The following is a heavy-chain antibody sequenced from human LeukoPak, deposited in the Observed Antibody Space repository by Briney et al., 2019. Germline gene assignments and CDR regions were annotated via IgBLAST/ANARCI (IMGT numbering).Heavy chain of an antibody. CDR2: IYYSGST. J-gene: IGHJ3*02. CDR3: ARVGYGDYSAFDI. D-gene: IGHD4-17*01. CDR1: GGSISSYY. Sequence: PSETLSLTCTVSGGSISSYYWSWIRQPPGKGLEWIGYIYYSGSTNYNPSLKSRVTISVDTSKNQFSPKLSSVTAADTAVYYCARVGYGDYSAFDIWGQGTMVTVSS. V-gene: IGHV4-59*01.